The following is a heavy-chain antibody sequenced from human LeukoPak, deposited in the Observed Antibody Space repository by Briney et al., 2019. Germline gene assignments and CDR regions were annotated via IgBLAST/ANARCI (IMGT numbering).Heavy chain of an antibody. CDR1: GFTFRSYW. J-gene: IGHJ4*02. Sequence: GGSLRLSRAASGFTFRSYWMSWVRQAPGKGLEWVANIMHDGSEKYYVDSVRGRFIISRDNAEKSLYLQMNSLRAEDTAVYYCARGGLAEIVATIATYYFDYWGQGTLVTVSS. V-gene: IGHV3-7*01. CDR2: IMHDGSEK. D-gene: IGHD5-12*01. CDR3: ARGGLAEIVATIATYYFDY.